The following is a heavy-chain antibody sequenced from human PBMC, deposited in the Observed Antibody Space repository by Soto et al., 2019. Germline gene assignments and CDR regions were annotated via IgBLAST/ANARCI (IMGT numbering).Heavy chain of an antibody. D-gene: IGHD3-3*01. Sequence: KGLXXIGEINHSGSTNYNPSLKSRVTISVDTSKNQFSLKLSSVTAADTAVYYCAARPYYDFWSGYYTPYYYYMDVWGKGTTVTVSS. V-gene: IGHV4-34*01. J-gene: IGHJ6*03. CDR3: AARPYYDFWSGYYTPYYYYMDV. CDR2: INHSGST.